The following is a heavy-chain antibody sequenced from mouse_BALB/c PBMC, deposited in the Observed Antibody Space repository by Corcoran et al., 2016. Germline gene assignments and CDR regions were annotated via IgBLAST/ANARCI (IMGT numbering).Heavy chain of an antibody. CDR3: ARAYDGYLYYYAMDY. CDR1: GYTFTSYV. V-gene: IGHV1S136*01. J-gene: IGHJ4*01. D-gene: IGHD2-3*01. Sequence: EVQLQQSGPELVKPGASVKMSCKASGYTFTSYVMHWVKQKPGQGLEWIGYINPYNDGTKYNEKFKGKATLTSDKSSSTAYMELSSLTSEDSAVYYCARAYDGYLYYYAMDYWGQGTSVTVSS. CDR2: INPYNDGT.